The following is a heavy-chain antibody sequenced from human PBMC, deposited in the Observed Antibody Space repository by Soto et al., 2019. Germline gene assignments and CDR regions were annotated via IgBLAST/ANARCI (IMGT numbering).Heavy chain of an antibody. CDR2: IYPGDSDT. D-gene: IGHD2-2*01. CDR3: ARNISTFRYYYHAMDV. J-gene: IGHJ6*02. V-gene: IGHV5-51*01. Sequence: GESLKISCKGSGYTFTDYWIGWVRQLPGKGLEWMGIIYPGDSDTRYSPSFQGHVTITVDKSTNTAYLQWNTLRTSDTAMYYCARNISTFRYYYHAMDVWGQATSVTVSS. CDR1: GYTFTDYW.